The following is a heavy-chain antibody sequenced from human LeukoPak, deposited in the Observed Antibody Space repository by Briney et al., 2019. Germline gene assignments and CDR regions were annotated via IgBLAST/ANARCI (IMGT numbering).Heavy chain of an antibody. V-gene: IGHV3-13*01. D-gene: IGHD2-2*01. J-gene: IGHJ3*02. CDR1: GFTFSSYD. CDR2: IGTASDT. Sequence: GGSLRLSCAASGFTFSSYDIHWVRQATGEGLEWVSPIGTASDTYYAGSVKGRFTISRENAKNLSYLQMNSLRAGDTAVYYCARGPHCSSTSCPTDDAFDIWGQGTVVTVSS. CDR3: ARGPHCSSTSCPTDDAFDI.